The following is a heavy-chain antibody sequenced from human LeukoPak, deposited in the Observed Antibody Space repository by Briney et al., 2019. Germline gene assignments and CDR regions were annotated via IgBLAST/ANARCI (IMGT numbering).Heavy chain of an antibody. J-gene: IGHJ5*02. D-gene: IGHD2/OR15-2a*01. V-gene: IGHV4-59*01. CDR1: GSSISSYY. CDR2: IYYSGST. CDR3: ARAFPWFDP. Sequence: PSETLSLTCTVSGSSISSYYWSWIRQPPGKGLEWIGYIYYSGSTNYNPSLKSRVTISVDTSKNQFSLKLSSVTAADTAVYYCARAFPWFDPWGQGTLVTVSS.